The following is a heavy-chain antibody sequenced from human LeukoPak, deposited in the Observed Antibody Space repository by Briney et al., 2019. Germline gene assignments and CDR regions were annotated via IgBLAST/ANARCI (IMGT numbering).Heavy chain of an antibody. J-gene: IGHJ3*02. D-gene: IGHD6-6*01. V-gene: IGHV3-21*01. CDR1: GFPFNTYT. CDR2: ISYSTSYI. Sequence: GGSLRLPCAASGFPFNTYTMNWVRQAPGKGLEWVSSISYSTSYIYYADSVKGRFTISRDNAKNSLFVEMNSLRAEDTAVYYCARHYPDYSSSSGAFDIWGRGTMVTVSS. CDR3: ARHYPDYSSSSGAFDI.